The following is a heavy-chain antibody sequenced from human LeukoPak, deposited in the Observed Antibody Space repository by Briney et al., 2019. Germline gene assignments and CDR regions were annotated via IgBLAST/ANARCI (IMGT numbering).Heavy chain of an antibody. V-gene: IGHV1-2*02. Sequence: ASVKVSCKASGYTFTGYYMHWVRQAPGQGLEWMGWINPNSGGTNYAQKFQGRVTMTRDTSISTAYMELSRLRSDDTAVYYCAREPKESIAVAGTNWFDPWGQGTLVTVSS. CDR3: AREPKESIAVAGTNWFDP. D-gene: IGHD6-19*01. CDR1: GYTFTGYY. J-gene: IGHJ5*02. CDR2: INPNSGGT.